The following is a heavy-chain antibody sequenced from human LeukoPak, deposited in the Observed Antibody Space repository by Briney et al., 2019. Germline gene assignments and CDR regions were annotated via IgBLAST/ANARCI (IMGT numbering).Heavy chain of an antibody. J-gene: IGHJ4*02. CDR3: VRGRDRGAWLFDY. CDR1: GYTFTNYA. V-gene: IGHV1-3*02. CDR2: HNAANGRS. D-gene: IGHD3-22*01. Sequence: ASVKVSCKASGYTFTNYAMHWVRQTPGQRLEWLGWHNAANGRSEPSHALQGRVTITRDTSASIDYMEISSLGSDDMAVYYCVRGRDRGAWLFDYWGQGTLVTVSS.